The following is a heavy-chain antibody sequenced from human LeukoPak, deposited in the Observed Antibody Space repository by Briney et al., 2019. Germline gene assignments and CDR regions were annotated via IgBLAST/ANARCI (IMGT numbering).Heavy chain of an antibody. J-gene: IGHJ6*02. Sequence: GGSLRLSCAASGFTFSDYYMSWIRQAPGKGLEWVSAISGSGGSTYYADSVKGRFTISRDNSKNTLSLQMNSLRAADTAVYYCARSYGTYYYYGMDVWGQGTTVTVSS. D-gene: IGHD4-17*01. CDR1: GFTFSDYY. CDR3: ARSYGTYYYYGMDV. V-gene: IGHV3-23*01. CDR2: ISGSGGST.